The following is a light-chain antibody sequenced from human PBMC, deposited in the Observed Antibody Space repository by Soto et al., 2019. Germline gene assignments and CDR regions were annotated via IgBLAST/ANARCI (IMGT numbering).Light chain of an antibody. CDR2: DAF. V-gene: IGKV3-20*01. CDR1: RSLDSGQ. Sequence: IVLTQSPGTLSLSPGESATLSCMSSRSLDSGQLAWYQQKVGRAPRLLIHDAFMRATGIPDRFSGSGSGTDFTLTIARLEPEDFAVYYCQQYGDSPRTFGQGTRLEI. J-gene: IGKJ5*01. CDR3: QQYGDSPRT.